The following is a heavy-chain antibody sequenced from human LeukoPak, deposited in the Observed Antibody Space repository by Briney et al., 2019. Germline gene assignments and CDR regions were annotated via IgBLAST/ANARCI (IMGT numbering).Heavy chain of an antibody. CDR2: MTRRGEGT. D-gene: IGHD3-22*01. CDR3: TRDRPNYYGSDAHYYTRDGDY. CDR1: GFTFSNAW. V-gene: IGHV3-23*01. Sequence: HAGGSLRLSCAASGFTFSNAWMSWVRQAPGKGLEWVSSMTRRGEGTWYAGSVKGRFTISRDNSKNTLYLQMNSLRAEDTAIYYCTRDRPNYYGSDAHYYTRDGDYWGQGSLVTVSS. J-gene: IGHJ4*02.